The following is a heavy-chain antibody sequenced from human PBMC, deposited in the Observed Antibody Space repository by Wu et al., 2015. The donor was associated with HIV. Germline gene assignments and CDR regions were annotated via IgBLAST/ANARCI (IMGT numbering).Heavy chain of an antibody. V-gene: IGHV1-69*12. CDR1: GGTFSTYA. J-gene: IGHJ4*02. CDR3: ARGQRGYSYGYMGY. Sequence: QVQLVQSGPEVKRPGSSVKVSCKASGGTFSTYAFSWVRQAPGQGLEWMGGIIPIDGRANYAQKFQGRVTITADESTSTAYMELSSLRSEDTAVYYCARGQRGYSYGYMGYWGQGTLVTVSS. CDR2: IIPIDGRA. D-gene: IGHD5-18*01.